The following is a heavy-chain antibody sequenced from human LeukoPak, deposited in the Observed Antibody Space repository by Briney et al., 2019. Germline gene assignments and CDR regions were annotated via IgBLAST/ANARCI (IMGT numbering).Heavy chain of an antibody. D-gene: IGHD1-26*01. J-gene: IGHJ4*02. V-gene: IGHV3-23*01. CDR1: GFTFSSYG. CDR3: AKDRGVAATLPDDY. CDR2: ISGSGGST. Sequence: PRGTLRLSCAASGFTFSSYGMSWVRQAPGKGLEWVSAISGSGGSTYYADSVKGRFTISRDNSKNTLYLQINSLRAEDTAVYYCAKDRGVAATLPDDYWGQGTLVTVSS.